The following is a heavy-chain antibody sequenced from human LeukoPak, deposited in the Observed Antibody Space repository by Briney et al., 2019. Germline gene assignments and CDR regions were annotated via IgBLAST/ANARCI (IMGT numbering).Heavy chain of an antibody. D-gene: IGHD3-22*01. V-gene: IGHV1-18*01. J-gene: IGHJ6*03. Sequence: GASVKVSCKASGYTFTSYGISWVRQAPGRGLEWMGWISAYNGNTNYAQKLQGRVTMTTDTSTSTAYMELRSLRSDDTAVYYCARDRIVGFYYYMDVWGKGTTVTVSS. CDR3: ARDRIVGFYYYMDV. CDR2: ISAYNGNT. CDR1: GYTFTSYG.